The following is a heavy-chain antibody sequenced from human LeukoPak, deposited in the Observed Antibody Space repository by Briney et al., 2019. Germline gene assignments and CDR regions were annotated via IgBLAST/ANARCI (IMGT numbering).Heavy chain of an antibody. CDR2: ISHDGSNK. V-gene: IGHV3-30-3*01. D-gene: IGHD3-10*01. CDR1: GFTFSSYA. J-gene: IGHJ4*02. CDR3: ARDKGYYGSGENDY. Sequence: PGRSLRLSCAASGFTFSSYAMPWVRQAPGKGLEWVAVISHDGSNKYYADSVKGRFTISRDNSKNTLYLQMNSLRAEDTAVYYCARDKGYYGSGENDYWGQGTLVTVSS.